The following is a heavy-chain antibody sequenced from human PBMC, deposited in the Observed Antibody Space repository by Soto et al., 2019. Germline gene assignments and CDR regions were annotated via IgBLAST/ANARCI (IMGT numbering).Heavy chain of an antibody. Sequence: GGSLRLSCAASGFTFSSYGMHWVRQAPGKGLEWVAVISYDGSNKYYADSVKGRFTISRDNSKNTLYLQMNSLRAEDTAVYYCAKAAPRYYDFWSGYYLDYWGQGTLVTVSS. CDR1: GFTFSSYG. D-gene: IGHD3-3*01. J-gene: IGHJ4*02. CDR2: ISYDGSNK. CDR3: AKAAPRYYDFWSGYYLDY. V-gene: IGHV3-30*18.